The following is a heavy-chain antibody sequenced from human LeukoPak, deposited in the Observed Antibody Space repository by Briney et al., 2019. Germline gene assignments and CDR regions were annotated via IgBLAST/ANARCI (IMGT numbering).Heavy chain of an antibody. Sequence: GGSLRLSCAASGFTFSSYGMSWVRQAPGKGLEWVSAISGSGGSTYYADSVKGRFTISRDNSKNTVYLQMNSLRVDDTAVYFCARRDIVVVVSASDYWGQGTLVTVSS. V-gene: IGHV3-23*01. CDR2: ISGSGGST. J-gene: IGHJ4*02. CDR3: ARRDIVVVVSASDY. D-gene: IGHD2-15*01. CDR1: GFTFSSYG.